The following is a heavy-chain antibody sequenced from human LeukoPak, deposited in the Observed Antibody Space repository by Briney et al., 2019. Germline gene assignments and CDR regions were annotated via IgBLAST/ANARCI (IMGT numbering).Heavy chain of an antibody. CDR3: ARRDVSGYYALDS. CDR2: LGGRGVLT. D-gene: IGHD3-22*01. V-gene: IGHV3-23*01. Sequence: HPGGSLRLSCAASGFTFSNYAMSWVRQAPGKGLEWVSTLGGRGVLTYNADSVRGRFTVSRDNSKNTLYLQMNSLRAEDTAVYYCARRDVSGYYALDSWGQGFLVTVSS. CDR1: GFTFSNYA. J-gene: IGHJ4*02.